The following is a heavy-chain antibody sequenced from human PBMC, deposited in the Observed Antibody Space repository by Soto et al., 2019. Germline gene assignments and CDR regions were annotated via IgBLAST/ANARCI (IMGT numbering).Heavy chain of an antibody. Sequence: ASVKVSCKASGYTFTSYVTHWVRQAPGQRPEWMGWINAGIGDIEYSEKFQGRVTITRDTSASTAYMELSSLRFEDTAVYYCARDVSMVVVAPGVWGQGTLVTVSS. V-gene: IGHV1-3*01. CDR1: GYTFTSYV. CDR2: INAGIGDI. CDR3: ARDVSMVVVAPGV. D-gene: IGHD2-21*01. J-gene: IGHJ4*02.